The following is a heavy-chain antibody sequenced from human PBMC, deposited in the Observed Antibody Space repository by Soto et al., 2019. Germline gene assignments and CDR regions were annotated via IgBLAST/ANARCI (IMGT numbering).Heavy chain of an antibody. D-gene: IGHD4-17*01. CDR3: ARSNDYGDYLPLFDY. CDR1: GGTFSSYA. CDR2: NIPIFGTA. V-gene: IGHV1-69*01. J-gene: IGHJ4*02. Sequence: QVQLVQSGAEVKKPGSSVKVSCKASGGTFSSYAISWVRQAPGQGLEWMGGNIPIFGTANYAQKFQGRVTITADESTSTAYMELSSLRSEDTAVYYCARSNDYGDYLPLFDYWGQGTLVTVSS.